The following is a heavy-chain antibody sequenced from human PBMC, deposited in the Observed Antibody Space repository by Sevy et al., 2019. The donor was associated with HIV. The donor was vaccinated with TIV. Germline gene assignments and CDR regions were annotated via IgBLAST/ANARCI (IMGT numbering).Heavy chain of an antibody. CDR2: INPNSGGT. V-gene: IGHV1-2*02. D-gene: IGHD6-6*01. Sequence: AGPSVKVSCKASGYTFTGYYMHWVRQAPGQGLEWMGWINPNSGGTNYAQKFQGRVTMTRDTSISTAYMELSRLRSDDTAVYYCARRTFSSSSVYYYGMDVWGQGTTVTVSS. CDR1: GYTFTGYY. CDR3: ARRTFSSSSVYYYGMDV. J-gene: IGHJ6*02.